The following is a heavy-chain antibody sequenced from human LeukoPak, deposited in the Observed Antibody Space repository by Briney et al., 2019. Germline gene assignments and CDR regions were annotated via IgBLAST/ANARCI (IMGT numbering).Heavy chain of an antibody. CDR1: GGSISSSSYY. V-gene: IGHV4-39*07. CDR2: IYYSGST. J-gene: IGHJ3*02. Sequence: KASETLSLTCTVSGGSISSSSYYWGWIRQPPGKGLEWIGCIYYSGSTYYNPSLKSRVTISVDTSKNQFSLKLSSVTAADTAVYYCARERPTVDTAMEFRAFDAFDIWGQGTMVTVSS. D-gene: IGHD5-18*01. CDR3: ARERPTVDTAMEFRAFDAFDI.